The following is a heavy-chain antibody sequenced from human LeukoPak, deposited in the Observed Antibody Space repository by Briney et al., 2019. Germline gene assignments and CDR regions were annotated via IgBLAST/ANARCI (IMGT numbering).Heavy chain of an antibody. CDR1: GYTFTGYY. V-gene: IGHV1-2*02. Sequence: ASVKVSCKASGYTFTGYYMHWVRQAPGQGLEWMGWINPNSGGTNYAQKFQGRVTMTRDTSISTAYMELSRLRSDDTAVYYCARDRVYCSSTSCPRGLGYWGQGTPVTVSS. CDR3: ARDRVYCSSTSCPRGLGY. J-gene: IGHJ4*02. CDR2: INPNSGGT. D-gene: IGHD2-2*01.